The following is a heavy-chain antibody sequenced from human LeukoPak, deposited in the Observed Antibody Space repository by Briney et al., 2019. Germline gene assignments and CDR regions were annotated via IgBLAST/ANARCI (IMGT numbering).Heavy chain of an antibody. CDR1: GFTFNSYA. CDR2: ISGSGDST. J-gene: IGHJ4*02. D-gene: IGHD5-18*01. V-gene: IGHV3-23*01. Sequence: PGGSLRLSCAASGFTFNSYAMSWVRQAPGKGLEWVSSISGSGDSTYYADSVKGRFTISRDNAKNSLYLQMNSLRAEDTAVYYCAREKAGGYSYGPDFDYWGQGTLVTVSS. CDR3: AREKAGGYSYGPDFDY.